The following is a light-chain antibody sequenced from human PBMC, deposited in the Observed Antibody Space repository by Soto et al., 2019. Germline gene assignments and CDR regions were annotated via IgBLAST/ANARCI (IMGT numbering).Light chain of an antibody. J-gene: IGKJ4*01. CDR3: QQYNSYPLT. V-gene: IGKV1-5*01. CDR2: DAS. Sequence: DLPMTQSPSTLSASVGDRVTITCRASQSISSWLAWYQQKPGKAPKLLIYDASSLESGVPSRFSGSGSGTEFTLTISSLQPDDFATYYCQQYNSYPLTFGGGTKVEIK. CDR1: QSISSW.